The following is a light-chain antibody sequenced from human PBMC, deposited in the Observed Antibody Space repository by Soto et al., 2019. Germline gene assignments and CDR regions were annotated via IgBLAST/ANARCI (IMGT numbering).Light chain of an antibody. CDR3: GTWDESLGAGV. J-gene: IGLJ2*01. CDR2: DDS. V-gene: IGLV1-51*01. CDR1: GSNIGRNY. Sequence: QSVLTQPASLSAPPGEKVTISCSGRGSNIGRNYVSWYRQFPGTAPHLLIYDDSKRHSGVPDRLSGSRYGTSASLAIAGLQPGDEAVYYCGTWDESLGAGVFGGGTKLTVL.